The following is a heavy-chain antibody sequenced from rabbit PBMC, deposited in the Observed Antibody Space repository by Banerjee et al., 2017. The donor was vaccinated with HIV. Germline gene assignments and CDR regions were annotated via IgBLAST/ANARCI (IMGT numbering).Heavy chain of an antibody. J-gene: IGHJ4*01. Sequence: QEQLVESGGGLVQPGGSLKLSCKASGFDFSSYGVSWVRQAPGKGLEWIGYIDPVFGSTYYASWVNGRFTISSHNAQNTLYLQLNSLTAADTATYFCVRDRTMTMDYYFNLWGPGTLVTVS. V-gene: IGHV1S47*01. CDR2: IDPVFGST. CDR3: VRDRTMTMDYYFNL. D-gene: IGHD2-1*01. CDR1: GFDFSSYG.